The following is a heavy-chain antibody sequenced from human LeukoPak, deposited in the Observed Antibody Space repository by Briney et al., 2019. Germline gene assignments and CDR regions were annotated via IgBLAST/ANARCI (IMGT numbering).Heavy chain of an antibody. CDR2: MNPNSGNT. J-gene: IGHJ4*02. D-gene: IGHD3-10*01. CDR3: ARSVTMVRGVDY. V-gene: IGHV1-8*01. Sequence: ASVKVSCKASGYTFTSYDINWERQATGQGLGWMGWMNPNSGNTGYAQKFQGRVTMTRNTSISTAYMELSSLRSEDTAVYYCARSVTMVRGVDYWGQGTLVTVSS. CDR1: GYTFTSYD.